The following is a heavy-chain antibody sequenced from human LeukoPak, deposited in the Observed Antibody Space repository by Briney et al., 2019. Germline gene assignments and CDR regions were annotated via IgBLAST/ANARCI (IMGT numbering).Heavy chain of an antibody. CDR2: ISSKAHGGTT. Sequence: GGSLRLSCKSSGFTFGDYAMHWVRQAPGKGLEWVGFISSKAHGGTTEYAASVKGRFTISRDDSKSIAYLQMNSLKTEDTAVYYCTRDFSDWGQGTLVTASS. CDR3: TRDFSD. CDR1: GFTFGDYA. J-gene: IGHJ4*02. V-gene: IGHV3-49*04.